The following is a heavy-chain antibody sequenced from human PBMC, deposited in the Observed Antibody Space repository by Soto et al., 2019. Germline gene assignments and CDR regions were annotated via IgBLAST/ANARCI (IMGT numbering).Heavy chain of an antibody. CDR3: AAAAPIAAAGSDSYYYYGMDV. Sequence: SVKVSCKASGFTFTSSAVQWVRQARGQRLEWIGWIVVGSGNTNYAQKFQERVTITRDMSTSTAYMELSSLRSEDTAVYYCAAAAPIAAAGSDSYYYYGMDVWGQGTPVTVSS. J-gene: IGHJ6*02. D-gene: IGHD6-13*01. CDR2: IVVGSGNT. CDR1: GFTFTSSA. V-gene: IGHV1-58*01.